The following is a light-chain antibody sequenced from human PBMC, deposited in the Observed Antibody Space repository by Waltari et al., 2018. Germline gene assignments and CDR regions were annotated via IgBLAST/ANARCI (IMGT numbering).Light chain of an antibody. J-gene: IGKJ1*01. CDR3: QQYSASSWT. V-gene: IGKV3-20*01. CDR2: DGP. Sequence: IGLTQCHATPLWLPGERATLSCRASRSVSSNCLAWYTQKRGQPPRLLIYDGPTSAAGIPDRFSGSGSGTDFTLTISRLEPEDFAVYYFQQYSASSWTFGQGTKVQIK. CDR1: RSVSSNC.